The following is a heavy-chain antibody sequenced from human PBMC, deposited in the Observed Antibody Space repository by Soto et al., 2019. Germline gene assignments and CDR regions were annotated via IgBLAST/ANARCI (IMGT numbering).Heavy chain of an antibody. Sequence: TSETLSLTCTVSGGSISSSSYYWGWIRQPPGKGLEWIGSIYYSGSTYYNPSLKSRVTISVDTSKNQFSLKLSSVTAADTAVYYCARQDIVVVPAAHYWFDPWGQGTLITVSS. CDR1: GGSISSSSYY. J-gene: IGHJ5*02. D-gene: IGHD2-2*01. CDR3: ARQDIVVVPAAHYWFDP. V-gene: IGHV4-39*01. CDR2: IYYSGST.